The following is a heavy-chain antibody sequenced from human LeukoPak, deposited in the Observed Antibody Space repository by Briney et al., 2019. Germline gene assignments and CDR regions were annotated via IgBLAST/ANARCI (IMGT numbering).Heavy chain of an antibody. D-gene: IGHD5-12*01. J-gene: IGHJ3*02. V-gene: IGHV1-46*01. CDR1: GYIFTSYN. CDR3: ATTYSGYDSQRAFDI. CDR2: INPSGGST. Sequence: ASVKVSCKASGYIFTSYNIYWVRQAPGQGLEWMGIINPSGGSTSYTQNFQGRVTMTRDTSTSTAYMELSSLRSEDTAVYYCATTYSGYDSQRAFDIWGQGTMVTVSS.